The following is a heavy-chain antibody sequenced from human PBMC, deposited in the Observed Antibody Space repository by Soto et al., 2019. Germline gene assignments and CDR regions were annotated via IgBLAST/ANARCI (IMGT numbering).Heavy chain of an antibody. J-gene: IGHJ4*02. CDR2: MNPNSGNT. CDR3: ASQRGIAAAGTKGAFDY. CDR1: GYTFTSYD. Sequence: ASVKVSCKASGYTFTSYDINWVRQATGQGLEWMGWMNPNSGNTGYAQKFQGRVTMTRNTYISTAYMELSSLRSEDTAVYYCASQRGIAAAGTKGAFDYWGQGALVTVSS. D-gene: IGHD6-13*01. V-gene: IGHV1-8*01.